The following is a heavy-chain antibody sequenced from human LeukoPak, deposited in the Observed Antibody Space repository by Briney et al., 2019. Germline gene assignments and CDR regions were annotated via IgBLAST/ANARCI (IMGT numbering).Heavy chain of an antibody. J-gene: IGHJ4*02. CDR1: GFTVSSNY. CDR2: IYSGGST. V-gene: IGHV3-66*01. Sequence: GGSLRLSCVASGFTVSSNYMSWVRQAPGKGLEWVSVIYSGGSTYYADSVKGRLTISRDNSKNTLYLQMNSLRAEDTAVYYCARDGGGYSYGYDYWGQGTLVTVSS. CDR3: ARDGGGYSYGYDY. D-gene: IGHD5-18*01.